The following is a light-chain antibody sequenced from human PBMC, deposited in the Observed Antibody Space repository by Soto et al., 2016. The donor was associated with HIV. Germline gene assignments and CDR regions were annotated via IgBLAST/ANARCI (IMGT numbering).Light chain of an antibody. Sequence: DIQMTQSPSSLSASVGDRVTITCRASQGISNSLAWYQQRPGKAPKLLLYAASRLESGVPSRFSGSGSGTDYTLTISSLQPEDFATYYCQHYYTTPYTFGQGTKTWRSN. J-gene: IGKJ2*01. V-gene: IGKV1-NL1*01. CDR2: AAS. CDR1: QGISNS. CDR3: QHYYTTPYT.